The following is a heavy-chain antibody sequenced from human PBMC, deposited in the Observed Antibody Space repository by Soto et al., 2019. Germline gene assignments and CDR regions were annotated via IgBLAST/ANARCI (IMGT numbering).Heavy chain of an antibody. J-gene: IGHJ4*02. CDR2: IWHDGSNE. CDR3: ARDDVSMVTTFLDY. V-gene: IGHV3-33*01. D-gene: IGHD2-21*02. Sequence: AGGSLRLSCAASGFPFNNYAMHWVRQAPGKGLEWVAVIWHDGSNEHYADSVEGRFRIARDNSNNTLYLQMNSLRGEDTALYYCARDDVSMVTTFLDYWGLGTLVTVSS. CDR1: GFPFNNYA.